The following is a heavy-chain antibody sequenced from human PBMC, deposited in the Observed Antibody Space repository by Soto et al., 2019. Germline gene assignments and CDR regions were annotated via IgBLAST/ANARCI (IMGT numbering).Heavy chain of an antibody. CDR1: GFTVSSTY. CDR3: ARGGIGMVRTFDH. CDR2: IFSSGES. Sequence: PGGSLRLSCAASGFTVSSTYMSWVRQAPGKGLEWVSIIFSSGESFYADSVKGRFTISRDSSDNTVYLQMNSLKAKDTAVYYCARGGIGMVRTFDHWGQGTLVTVSS. V-gene: IGHV3-53*01. J-gene: IGHJ4*02. D-gene: IGHD3-10*01.